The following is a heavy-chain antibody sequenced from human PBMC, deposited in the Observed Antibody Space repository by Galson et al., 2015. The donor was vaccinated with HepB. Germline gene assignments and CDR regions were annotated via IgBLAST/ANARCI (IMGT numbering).Heavy chain of an antibody. V-gene: IGHV1-69*04. D-gene: IGHD3-22*01. CDR3: AREFGDSSGYYYGMDV. CDR2: IIPILGIA. CDR1: GGTFSSYT. Sequence: SVKVSCKASGGTFSSYTISWVRQAPGQGLEWMGRIIPILGIANYAQKFQGRVTITADKSTSTAYMELSSLRSEDTAVYYCAREFGDSSGYYYGMDVWGQGTTVTVSS. J-gene: IGHJ6*02.